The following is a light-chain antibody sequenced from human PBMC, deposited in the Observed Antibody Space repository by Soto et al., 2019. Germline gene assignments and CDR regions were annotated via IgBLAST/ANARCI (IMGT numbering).Light chain of an antibody. CDR2: RNN. J-gene: IGLJ2*01. CDR1: SSNIESNY. Sequence: QAVVTQPPSASGTPGQRVTISCSGSSSNIESNYVYWYQQLPGTAPRLLIYRNNQRPSGVPDRFSGSKSGTSAPLAISALRSEDEADYYCTVWDDSLSGRLFGGGTKLTVL. V-gene: IGLV1-47*01. CDR3: TVWDDSLSGRL.